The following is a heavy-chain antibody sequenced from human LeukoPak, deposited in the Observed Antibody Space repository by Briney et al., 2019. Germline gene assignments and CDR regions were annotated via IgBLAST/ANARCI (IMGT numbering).Heavy chain of an antibody. Sequence: PSETLSLTYAVYGGSFSGYYWSWIRQPPGKGLEWNGEINHSGSTNYNPSLKSRVTISVDTSKNQFSLKLSSVTAADTAVYYCAREKVLRPWYYYYYGMDVWGQGTTVTVSS. V-gene: IGHV4-34*01. CDR2: INHSGST. CDR1: GGSFSGYY. J-gene: IGHJ6*02. D-gene: IGHD3-3*01. CDR3: AREKVLRPWYYYYYGMDV.